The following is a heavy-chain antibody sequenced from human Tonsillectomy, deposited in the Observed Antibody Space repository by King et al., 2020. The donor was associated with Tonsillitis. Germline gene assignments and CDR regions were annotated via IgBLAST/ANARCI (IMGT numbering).Heavy chain of an antibody. V-gene: IGHV4-59*08. J-gene: IGHJ6*03. CDR2: IYYSGST. D-gene: IGHD6-6*01. Sequence: QLQESGPGLVKPSETLSLTCTVSGGSISSYYWSWIRQPPGKGLEWIGYIYYSGSTNYNPSLKSRVTISVDTSKNQFSLKLSSVTAADTAVYYCARHWPTTTPEYSSTPLYYYYMDVWGKGTTVTVSS. CDR1: GGSISSYY. CDR3: ARHWPTTTPEYSSTPLYYYYMDV.